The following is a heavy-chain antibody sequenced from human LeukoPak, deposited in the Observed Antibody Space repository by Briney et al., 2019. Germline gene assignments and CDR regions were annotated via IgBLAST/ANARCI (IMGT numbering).Heavy chain of an antibody. V-gene: IGHV3-48*03. CDR1: GFTLSSYE. D-gene: IGHD6-13*01. CDR2: ISRSGSTL. CDR3: ARGGIAGFDY. Sequence: GGSLRLSCAASGFTLSSYEINWVRQAPGKGLEGISCISRSGSTLFYADSVRGRFPIPRDNAKSALYMQMNSLRAEDTAVYYCARGGIAGFDYWGQGTLVTVSS. J-gene: IGHJ4*02.